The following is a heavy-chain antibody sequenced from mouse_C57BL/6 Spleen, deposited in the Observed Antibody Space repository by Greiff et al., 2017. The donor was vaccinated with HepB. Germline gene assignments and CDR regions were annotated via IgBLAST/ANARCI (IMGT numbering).Heavy chain of an antibody. Sequence: QVQLKQPGAELVRPGSSVKLSCKASGYTFTSYWMHWVKQRPIQGLEWIGNIDPSDSETHYNQKFKDKATLTVDKSSSTAYMQLSSLTSEDSAVYYCARAPLRGAMDYWGQGTSVTVSS. D-gene: IGHD1-1*01. CDR2: IDPSDSET. V-gene: IGHV1-52*01. CDR3: ARAPLRGAMDY. CDR1: GYTFTSYW. J-gene: IGHJ4*01.